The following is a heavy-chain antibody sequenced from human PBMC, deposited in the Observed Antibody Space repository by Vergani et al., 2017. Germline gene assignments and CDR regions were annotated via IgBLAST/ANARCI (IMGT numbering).Heavy chain of an antibody. J-gene: IGHJ1*01. V-gene: IGHV3-30*03. CDR2: ISYDGTQK. CDR1: GFTFRSYS. D-gene: IGHD1-1*01. CDR3: ATKSCGTPGCQIGYFRE. Sequence: VQLVESGGGLVKPGGSLRLSCVASGFTFRSYSMHWVRQAPGKGLEWVAVISYDGTQKYYADSVKGRFTISRDNSKSTLYLQMNSLRTEDTAVYYCATKSCGTPGCQIGYFRERGQGTLVTVSS.